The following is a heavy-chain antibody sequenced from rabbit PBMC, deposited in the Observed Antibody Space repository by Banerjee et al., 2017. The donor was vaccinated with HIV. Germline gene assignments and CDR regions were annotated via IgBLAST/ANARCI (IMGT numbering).Heavy chain of an antibody. Sequence: QQQLEESGGGLVKPEGSLTLTCTASGFSFSSSYWICWVRQAPGKGLEWIACIYTGSSGSTYYASWAKGRFTITRSTSLNTVTLQMTSLTAADTATYFCAGGSNYPIYNFWGPGTLVTVS. D-gene: IGHD8-1*01. J-gene: IGHJ4*01. CDR3: AGGSNYPIYNF. CDR1: GFSFSSSYW. CDR2: IYTGSSGST. V-gene: IGHV1S45*01.